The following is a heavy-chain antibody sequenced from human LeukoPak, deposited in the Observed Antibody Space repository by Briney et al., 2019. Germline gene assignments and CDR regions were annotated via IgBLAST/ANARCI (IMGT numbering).Heavy chain of an antibody. V-gene: IGHV3-23*01. D-gene: IGHD1-26*01. CDR2: ISGSGGST. Sequence: SGGSLRLSCAASGFTFSSYAMSWVRQAPGKWLEWVSAISGSGGSTYYADSVKGRFTISRDNSKNTLYLQMNSLRAEDTAVYYCAKERRSREWEPLKTEGYWGQGTLVTVSS. J-gene: IGHJ4*02. CDR1: GFTFSSYA. CDR3: AKERRSREWEPLKTEGY.